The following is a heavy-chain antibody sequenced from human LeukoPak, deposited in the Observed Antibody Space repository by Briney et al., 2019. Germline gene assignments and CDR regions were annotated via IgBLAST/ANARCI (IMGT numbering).Heavy chain of an antibody. V-gene: IGHV3-53*01. CDR2: LYIGGNT. J-gene: IGHJ4*02. D-gene: IGHD5-18*01. CDR3: MTAAGYNFGQY. CDR1: GLTVNNNY. Sequence: GGSLRLSCAASGLTVNNNYMNWARQAPGKGLEWVSALYIGGNTYYADSVRGRFTISRDNSKNTLYLQMNSLRAEDTAIYYCMTAAGYNFGQYWGQGTLVTVSS.